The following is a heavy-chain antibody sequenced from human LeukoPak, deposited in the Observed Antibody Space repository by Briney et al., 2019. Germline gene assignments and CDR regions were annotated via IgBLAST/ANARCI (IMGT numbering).Heavy chain of an antibody. CDR1: GGSISSYY. V-gene: IGHV4-59*01. J-gene: IGHJ4*02. Sequence: PSETLSLTCTVSGGSISSYYWSWIRQPPGKGLEWIGYIYYSGSTNYNPSLKSRVTISVDTSKNQFSLKLSSVGAADPAVYYCARSAGGDGYNFDYWGQGTLVTVSS. CDR3: ARSAGGDGYNFDY. D-gene: IGHD5-24*01. CDR2: IYYSGST.